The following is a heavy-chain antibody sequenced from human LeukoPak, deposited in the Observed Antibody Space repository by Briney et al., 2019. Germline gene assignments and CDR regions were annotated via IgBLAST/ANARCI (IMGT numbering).Heavy chain of an antibody. V-gene: IGHV1-69*06. Sequence: GASVKVSCKASGGTFSSYAISWVRQAPGQGLEWMGGIIPIFGTANYAQKFQGRVTITADKSTSTAYMELSSLRSEDTAVYYCARGLDSSSAATRYAFDIWGQGTMVTVSS. CDR3: ARGLDSSSAATRYAFDI. J-gene: IGHJ3*02. CDR2: IIPIFGTA. CDR1: GGTFSSYA. D-gene: IGHD6-13*01.